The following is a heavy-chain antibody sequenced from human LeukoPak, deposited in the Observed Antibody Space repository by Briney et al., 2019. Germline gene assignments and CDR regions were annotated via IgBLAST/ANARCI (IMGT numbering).Heavy chain of an antibody. D-gene: IGHD3-3*01. Sequence: SETLPLTCTVSGGSISSYYWSWIRQPPGKGLEWIGYIYYSGSTNYNPSLKSRVTISVDTSKNQFSLKLSSVTAADTAVYYCARDHFWSGYYSNYWGQGTLVTVSS. CDR2: IYYSGST. CDR1: GGSISSYY. V-gene: IGHV4-59*01. J-gene: IGHJ4*02. CDR3: ARDHFWSGYYSNY.